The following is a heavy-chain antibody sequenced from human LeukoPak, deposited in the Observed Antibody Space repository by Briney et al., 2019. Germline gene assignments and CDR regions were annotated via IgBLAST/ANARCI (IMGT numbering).Heavy chain of an antibody. V-gene: IGHV4-61*08. CDR1: GGSISSGGYY. J-gene: IGHJ3*02. CDR3: ARHSGHSSTNDAFDI. Sequence: SETLSLTCTVSGGSISSGGYYWSWIQQPPGRGLEWIGYIYHSGSTNYNPSLKSRVTISVDTSKNQFPLKLSSVTAADTAVYYCARHSGHSSTNDAFDIWGQGTMVIVSS. D-gene: IGHD6-13*01. CDR2: IYHSGST.